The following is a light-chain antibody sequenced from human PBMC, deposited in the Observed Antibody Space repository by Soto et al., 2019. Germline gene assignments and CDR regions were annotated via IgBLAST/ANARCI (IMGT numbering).Light chain of an antibody. CDR1: QSLLHTNAYNY. CDR2: WGS. CDR3: MQALQTPRT. Sequence: DIVMTQSPLSLPVTPGEPASISCRSSQSLLHTNAYNYLDWYLQKPGQSPQLLIYWGSNRASGVPDRFSGSGSGTDFTLKISRVEAGAVGVYYCMQALQTPRTFCQGTKVEI. V-gene: IGKV2-28*01. J-gene: IGKJ1*01.